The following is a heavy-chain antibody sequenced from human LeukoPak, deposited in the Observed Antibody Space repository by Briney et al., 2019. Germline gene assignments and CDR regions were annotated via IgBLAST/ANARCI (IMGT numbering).Heavy chain of an antibody. J-gene: IGHJ4*02. CDR2: INHSGST. D-gene: IGHD2-2*01. Sequence: PSETLSLTCAVYGGSFSVYYWSWIRQPPGKGLEWIGEINHSGSTNYNPSLKSRVTISVDTSKNQFSLKLSSVTAADTAVYYCARTGPAAIVFDYWGQGTLVTVSS. V-gene: IGHV4-34*01. CDR3: ARTGPAAIVFDY. CDR1: GGSFSVYY.